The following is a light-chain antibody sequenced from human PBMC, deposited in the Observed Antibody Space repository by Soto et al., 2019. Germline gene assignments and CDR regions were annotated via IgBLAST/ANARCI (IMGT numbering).Light chain of an antibody. Sequence: EIVLTKSPGTLSLSTGERATLSCRARQSVAGSYLAWYQQKPGQAPRLLIYGASGRATGIPDRFGGGGSGTAFTLTLSRLGPEYSAVYYFHQYAGSLRTFGQGTKVEI. CDR1: QSVAGSY. V-gene: IGKV3-20*01. CDR3: HQYAGSLRT. CDR2: GAS. J-gene: IGKJ1*01.